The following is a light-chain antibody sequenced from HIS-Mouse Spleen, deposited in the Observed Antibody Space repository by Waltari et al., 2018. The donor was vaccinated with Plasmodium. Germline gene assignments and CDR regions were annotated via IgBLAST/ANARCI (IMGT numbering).Light chain of an antibody. CDR1: SSDVGGYNY. CDR2: DVS. CDR3: CSYAGSYTYV. Sequence: QSALTQPRSVSGSPGQSVTIPCTGTSSDVGGYNYVSWYQQHPGKAPKLMIYDVSNRPSRFPYRFSGSKSGNTASLTISGLQAEDEADYYCCSYAGSYTYVFGTGTKVTVL. V-gene: IGLV2-11*01. J-gene: IGLJ1*01.